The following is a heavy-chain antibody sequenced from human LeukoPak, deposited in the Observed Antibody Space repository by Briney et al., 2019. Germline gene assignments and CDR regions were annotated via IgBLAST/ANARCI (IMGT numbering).Heavy chain of an antibody. CDR3: AKGLAVKYYYDSSGPDDAFDI. CDR1: GFTFSSYA. J-gene: IGHJ3*02. V-gene: IGHV3-23*01. D-gene: IGHD3-22*01. Sequence: PGGSLRLSCAASGFTFSSYAMSWVRQAPGKGLEWVSAISGSGGSTYYADSVEGRFTISRDNSKNTLYLQMNSLRAEDTAVYYCAKGLAVKYYYDSSGPDDAFDIWGQGTMVTVSS. CDR2: ISGSGGST.